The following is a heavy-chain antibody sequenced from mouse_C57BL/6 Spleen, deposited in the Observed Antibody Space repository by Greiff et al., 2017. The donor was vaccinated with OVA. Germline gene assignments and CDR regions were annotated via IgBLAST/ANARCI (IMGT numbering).Heavy chain of an antibody. V-gene: IGHV5-9*01. CDR1: GFTFSSYT. D-gene: IGHD1-1*01. Sequence: EVMLVESGGGLVKPGGSLKLSCAASGFTFSSYTMSWVRQTPEKRLEWVATISGGGGNTYYPDSVKGRFTISRDNAKNTLYLQMSSLRSEDTALYYCASSTVVARNAMDYWGQGTSVTVSS. CDR2: ISGGGGNT. J-gene: IGHJ4*01. CDR3: ASSTVVARNAMDY.